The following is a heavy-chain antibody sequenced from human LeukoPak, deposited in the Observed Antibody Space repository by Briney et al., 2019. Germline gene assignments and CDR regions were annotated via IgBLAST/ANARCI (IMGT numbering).Heavy chain of an antibody. J-gene: IGHJ4*02. CDR1: GFIFGDLA. Sequence: GGSLRLSCAASGFIFGDLAVDWVRRAPGKGLEWISGIEGGGHSTHYADSEKGRLTISRDNPRRTLYLEMENLRVEDTAIYYCAQDTYSSPYSFDSWGRGTLVIVSS. CDR3: AQDTYSSPYSFDS. V-gene: IGHV3-23*01. D-gene: IGHD4-11*01. CDR2: IEGGGHST.